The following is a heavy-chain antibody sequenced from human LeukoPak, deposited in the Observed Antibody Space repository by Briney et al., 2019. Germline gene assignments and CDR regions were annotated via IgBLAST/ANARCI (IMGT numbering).Heavy chain of an antibody. J-gene: IGHJ5*02. V-gene: IGHV4-59*01. CDR2: IFYSGST. Sequence: SETLSLTCTVSGGSISSYYWSWIRQPPGKGLEWIGYIFYSGSTNYNPSLKSRVTISVDTSKNQFSLKLSSVTAADTAVYYCARDVCIQGYCSGGSCPNWFDPWGQGTLVTVSS. D-gene: IGHD2-15*01. CDR3: ARDVCIQGYCSGGSCPNWFDP. CDR1: GGSISSYY.